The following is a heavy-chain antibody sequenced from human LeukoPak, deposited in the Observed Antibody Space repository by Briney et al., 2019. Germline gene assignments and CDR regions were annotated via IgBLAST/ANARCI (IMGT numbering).Heavy chain of an antibody. D-gene: IGHD6-13*01. Sequence: GGSLRLSCAASGFTFSSYEMNWVRQAPGKGLEWVSYISSSGSTIYYADSVKGRFTISRDNAKNSLYLQMNSLRAEDTAVYYCARVSSSWYVNYYYMDVWGKGTTVTVSS. V-gene: IGHV3-48*03. CDR2: ISSSGSTI. J-gene: IGHJ6*03. CDR1: GFTFSSYE. CDR3: ARVSSSWYVNYYYMDV.